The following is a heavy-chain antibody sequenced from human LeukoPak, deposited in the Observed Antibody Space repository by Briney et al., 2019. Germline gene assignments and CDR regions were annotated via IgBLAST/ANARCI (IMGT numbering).Heavy chain of an antibody. Sequence: ASVKVSCKVSGYTLTELSMHWVRQAPGKGLEWMGGFDPEDGETIYPQKFQGRVTMTEDTSTDTAYMELSSLRSEDTAVYYCATRVTLIAVAGTEAGVWGQGTLVTVSS. CDR3: ATRVTLIAVAGTEAGV. D-gene: IGHD6-19*01. CDR2: FDPEDGET. CDR1: GYTLTELS. J-gene: IGHJ4*02. V-gene: IGHV1-24*01.